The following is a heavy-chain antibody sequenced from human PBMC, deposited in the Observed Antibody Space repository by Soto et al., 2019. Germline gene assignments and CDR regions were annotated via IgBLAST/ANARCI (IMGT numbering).Heavy chain of an antibody. D-gene: IGHD2-8*01. V-gene: IGHV3-11*01. J-gene: IGHJ4*02. CDR2: ISTSGSTI. CDR1: GFTFNKYY. CDR3: ARRVSNDCSNGVCYYFDS. Sequence: PGGSLRLSCAASGFTFNKYYMSWIRQAPGKGLEWVSYISTSGSTIYYADSVKGRFTISRDNAKNSLYLQMNSLRAEDTAVYYCARRVSNDCSNGVCYYFDSWGQGTLVTVSS.